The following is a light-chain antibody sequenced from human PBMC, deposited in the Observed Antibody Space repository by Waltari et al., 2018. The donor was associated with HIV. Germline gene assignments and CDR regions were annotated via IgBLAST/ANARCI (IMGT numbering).Light chain of an antibody. V-gene: IGLV2-23*02. CDR3: CSYAGSHTFVV. Sequence: QSALTQPASVSGSPGQSVTISFAGSNSDVGSYDLVSWYQHHPGKAPKRLIYEVTKRPSGVSNRFSGSKSGNAASLTSSGLQAEDEADYYCCSYAGSHTFVVFGGGTKLTVL. CDR1: NSDVGSYDL. J-gene: IGLJ2*01. CDR2: EVT.